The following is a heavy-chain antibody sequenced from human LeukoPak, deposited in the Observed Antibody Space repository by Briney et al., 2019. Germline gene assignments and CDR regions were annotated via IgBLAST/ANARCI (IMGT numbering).Heavy chain of an antibody. V-gene: IGHV3-23*01. D-gene: IGHD2-2*01. CDR1: GFTFSSYA. J-gene: IGHJ4*02. Sequence: GGSLRLSCAASGFTFSSYAMSWVRQAPGKGLEWVSAISGSGGSTYYADSVKGRFTISRDNSKNTLYLQMNSLRAEDTAVYYCAKDPVDIVVVPAAVGHDYWGQGTLVTVSS. CDR3: AKDPVDIVVVPAAVGHDY. CDR2: ISGSGGST.